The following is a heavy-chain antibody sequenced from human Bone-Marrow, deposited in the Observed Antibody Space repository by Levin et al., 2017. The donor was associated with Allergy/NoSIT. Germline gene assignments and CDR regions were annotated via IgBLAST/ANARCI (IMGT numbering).Heavy chain of an antibody. V-gene: IGHV3-7*01. CDR1: GFTFSNFW. J-gene: IGHJ4*02. CDR2: IKQDGREK. CDR3: AAISWLAFDS. Sequence: GGSLRLSCAASGFTFSNFWMSWVRQAPGKGLEWVANIKQDGREKDYVDPVKGRFTISRDNAKNSLYLQMNSVIVEDTAVYYCAAISWLAFDSWGQGTPVTVSS. D-gene: IGHD6-19*01.